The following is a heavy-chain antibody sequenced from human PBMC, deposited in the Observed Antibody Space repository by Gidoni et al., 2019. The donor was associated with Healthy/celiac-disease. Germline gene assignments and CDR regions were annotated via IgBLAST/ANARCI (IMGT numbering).Heavy chain of an antibody. J-gene: IGHJ4*02. Sequence: QVQLVQSGAEVKKPGASVKVSCKASGYTFTGYYMHWVRQAPGQGLEWMGWINPNSGGTNYAQKFQGRVTMTRDTSISTAYMELSRLRSDDTAVYYCARDSRFLEWIAVRYYFDYWGQGTLVTVSS. D-gene: IGHD3-3*01. V-gene: IGHV1-2*02. CDR1: GYTFTGYY. CDR2: INPNSGGT. CDR3: ARDSRFLEWIAVRYYFDY.